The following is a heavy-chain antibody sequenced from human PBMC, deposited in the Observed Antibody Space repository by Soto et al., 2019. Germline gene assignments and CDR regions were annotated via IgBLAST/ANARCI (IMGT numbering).Heavy chain of an antibody. CDR3: ARRLYYDSSGFEGGGMDV. J-gene: IGHJ6*02. D-gene: IGHD3-22*01. CDR1: GGSISSSSYY. V-gene: IGHV4-39*01. Sequence: SETLSLTCTVSGGSISSSSYYWGWIRQPPGKGLEWIGSIHYSGSTYYNPSLKSRVTISVDTSKNQFSLKLSSVTAADTAVYYCARRLYYDSSGFEGGGMDVWGQGTTVT. CDR2: IHYSGST.